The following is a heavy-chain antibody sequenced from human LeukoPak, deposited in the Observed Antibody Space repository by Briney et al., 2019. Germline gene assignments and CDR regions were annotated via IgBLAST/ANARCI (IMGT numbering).Heavy chain of an antibody. V-gene: IGHV4-34*01. Sequence: PSETLSLTCAVNGGSFSGYYWSWIRQPPGKGLEWIGEISQSGSTKYNPSLKSRVTISADTSKNQFSLKLSSVSAADTAVYYCAIFGARIGVGWFDPWGQGTLVTVSS. CDR1: GGSFSGYY. D-gene: IGHD3-3*01. J-gene: IGHJ5*02. CDR2: ISQSGST. CDR3: AIFGARIGVGWFDP.